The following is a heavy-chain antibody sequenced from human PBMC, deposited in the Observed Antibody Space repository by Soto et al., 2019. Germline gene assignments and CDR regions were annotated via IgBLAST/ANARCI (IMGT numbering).Heavy chain of an antibody. CDR2: ISSSSTI. V-gene: IGHV3-48*01. CDR1: GFTFSSYS. D-gene: IGHD2-15*01. J-gene: IGHJ4*02. Sequence: GGSLRLSCAASGFTFSSYSMNWVRQAPGKGLEWVSYISSSSTIYYADSVKGRFTISRDNAKNSLYLQMNSLRAEDTAVYYCARGPKTVAATSYFDYWGQGTLVTVSS. CDR3: ARGPKTVAATSYFDY.